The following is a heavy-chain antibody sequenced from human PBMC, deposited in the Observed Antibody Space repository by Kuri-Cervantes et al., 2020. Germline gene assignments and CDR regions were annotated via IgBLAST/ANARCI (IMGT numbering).Heavy chain of an antibody. V-gene: IGHV4-59*01. D-gene: IGHD6-6*01. CDR3: TRSGGGAARPGNWFDP. J-gene: IGHJ5*02. Sequence: SETLSLTCNVSGASMNRYYWTWIRQPPGKGLEWIGYIYSIGNAFYNPSLKSRVTMSLDTSKNQFSLSLTSVTTADTAVCYCTRSGGGAARPGNWFDPWGQGTLVTVSS. CDR1: GASMNRYY. CDR2: IYSIGNA.